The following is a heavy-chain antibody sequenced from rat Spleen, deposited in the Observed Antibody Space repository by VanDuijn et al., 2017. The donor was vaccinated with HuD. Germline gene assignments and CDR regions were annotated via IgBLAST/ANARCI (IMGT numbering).Heavy chain of an antibody. D-gene: IGHD1-12*01. CDR1: GFSLTSYH. CDR3: VRANRESYAHFDY. J-gene: IGHJ2*01. CDR2: IWTGGGT. Sequence: QVQLKESGPGLVQPSQTLSLTCTVSGFSLTSYHVSWVRQPPGKGPEWMGVIWTGGGTAYNSLLKSRLSITRDISKSQVFLRMNSLQTEDTATYYCVRANRESYAHFDYWGQGVVVTVSS. V-gene: IGHV2-43*01.